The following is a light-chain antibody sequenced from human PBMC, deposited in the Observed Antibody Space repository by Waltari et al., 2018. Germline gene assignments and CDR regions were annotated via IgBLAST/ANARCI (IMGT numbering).Light chain of an antibody. CDR2: GAS. V-gene: IGKV3-20*01. CDR3: QQYGSSPWT. CDR1: QSVKYNY. Sequence: EIVLTQSPGTLSLSPGERATLSCRASQSVKYNYLAWYQQIPGQAPRLLIYGASSRATGIPDRFSGSASGTDFTLTISRLEPEDFAVYYCQQYGSSPWTFGQGTKVEIK. J-gene: IGKJ1*01.